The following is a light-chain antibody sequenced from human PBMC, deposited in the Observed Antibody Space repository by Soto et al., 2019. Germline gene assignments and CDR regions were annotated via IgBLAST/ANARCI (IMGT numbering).Light chain of an antibody. J-gene: IGLJ2*01. V-gene: IGLV2-14*01. CDR1: SSDVGGYNY. CDR3: NSYTYSNTDVV. CDR2: EVT. Sequence: QSALTQPASVSGSPGQSITISCTGTSSDVGGYNYVSWYQHHPGKAPKLLIYEVTNRPSGVSNRFSGSKSGNTASLTISRLQAEDEADDYCNSYTYSNTDVVFGGGTQLTVL.